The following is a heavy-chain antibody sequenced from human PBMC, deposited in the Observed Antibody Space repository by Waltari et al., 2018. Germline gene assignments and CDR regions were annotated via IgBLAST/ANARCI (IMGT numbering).Heavy chain of an antibody. CDR1: GGSFSGYY. CDR2: INHSGTT. J-gene: IGHJ5*02. V-gene: IGHV4-34*04. CDR3: ARGIGRFGYSSGPGRVRQLGGRFDP. Sequence: QVQLQPWGAGLLKPSETLSLTCAVYGGSFSGYYWSWIRQPPGKGLEWIGEINHSGTTNINPSLKGRATISVDTSKNQCSLKRSSVTAADTAVYYCARGIGRFGYSSGPGRVRQLGGRFDPWGQGTLVTVSS. D-gene: IGHD6-19*01.